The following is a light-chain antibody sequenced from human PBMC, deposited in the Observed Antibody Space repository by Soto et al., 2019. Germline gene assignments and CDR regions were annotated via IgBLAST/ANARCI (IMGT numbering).Light chain of an antibody. V-gene: IGKV1-39*01. Sequence: DTQMTQSPSSLSASVGDSVTIARRASHSISNYLDWYQQRPGKAPKLLIYAATSLQSGVPSTFSGSGSGTDFTLTISTLQPEDFVTYYCQQTYSTPITFGQGTRLEIK. CDR3: QQTYSTPIT. CDR1: HSISNY. CDR2: AAT. J-gene: IGKJ5*01.